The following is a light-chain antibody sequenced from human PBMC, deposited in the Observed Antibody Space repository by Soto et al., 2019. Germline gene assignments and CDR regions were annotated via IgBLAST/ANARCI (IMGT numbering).Light chain of an antibody. J-gene: IGKJ5*01. CDR3: QQYSHWPTIT. CDR2: GAS. Sequence: ELVMTQSPATLSVSPGASATLSCRASQSVKTNLAWYQQKPAQAPRLLIYGASTRATGISARFSGSGSGTEFFLPISGLQSDDFLVYFCQQYSHWPTITFGPGTRLEIK. CDR1: QSVKTN. V-gene: IGKV3-15*01.